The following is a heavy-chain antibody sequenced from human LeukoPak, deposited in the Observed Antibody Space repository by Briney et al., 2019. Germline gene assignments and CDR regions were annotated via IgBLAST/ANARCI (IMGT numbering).Heavy chain of an antibody. J-gene: IGHJ4*02. Sequence: AGGSLRLSCAASGFTFSSYWMHWVRQAPGKGLVWVSRINSDGSSTSYADSVKGRFTISRDNSKNTLYLQMNSLRVDDTAVYYCARGRVVVTAQFRAGINFWGQGTLVTVSS. D-gene: IGHD2-21*02. CDR3: ARGRVVVTAQFRAGINF. CDR2: INSDGSST. V-gene: IGHV3-74*01. CDR1: GFTFSSYW.